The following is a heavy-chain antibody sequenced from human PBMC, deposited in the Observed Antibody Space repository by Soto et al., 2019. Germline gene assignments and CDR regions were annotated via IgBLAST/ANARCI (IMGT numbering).Heavy chain of an antibody. J-gene: IGHJ6*02. CDR3: AKDSITIFGVVIPYYYGMDV. Sequence: PGGSLRLSXAASGFTFSSYAMSWVRQAPGKGLEWVSAISGSGGSTYYADSVKGRFTISRDNSKNTLYLQMNSLRAEDTAVYYCAKDSITIFGVVIPYYYGMDVWGQGTTVTVSS. V-gene: IGHV3-23*01. D-gene: IGHD3-3*01. CDR2: ISGSGGST. CDR1: GFTFSSYA.